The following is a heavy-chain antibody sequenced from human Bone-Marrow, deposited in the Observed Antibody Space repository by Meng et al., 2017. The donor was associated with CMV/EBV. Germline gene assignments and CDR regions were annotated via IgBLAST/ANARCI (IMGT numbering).Heavy chain of an antibody. V-gene: IGHV3-7*04. J-gene: IGHJ3*02. Sequence: LSLTCAASGFTFSSYCMTWVRQAPGTGLELVANIMQDGIEKYYVDSVKGRFTISRDNARKLLFLQMNSLRAEDTAVYYCAKDLNYDSSRYSDAFDIWGLGTMVTVSS. CDR1: GFTFSSYC. D-gene: IGHD3-22*01. CDR3: AKDLNYDSSRYSDAFDI. CDR2: IMQDGIEK.